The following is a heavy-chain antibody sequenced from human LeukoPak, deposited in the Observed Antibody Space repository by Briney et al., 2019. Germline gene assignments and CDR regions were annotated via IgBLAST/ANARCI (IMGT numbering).Heavy chain of an antibody. Sequence: GGSLRLSCAASGFTFSSYSMNWVRQAPGKGLEWVSSISSSSSYIYHADSVKGRFTISRDNAKNSLYLQMNSLRAEDTAVYYCARVGNGYNRDWGQGTLVTVSS. CDR1: GFTFSSYS. CDR2: ISSSSSYI. CDR3: ARVGNGYNRD. V-gene: IGHV3-21*01. J-gene: IGHJ4*02. D-gene: IGHD5-24*01.